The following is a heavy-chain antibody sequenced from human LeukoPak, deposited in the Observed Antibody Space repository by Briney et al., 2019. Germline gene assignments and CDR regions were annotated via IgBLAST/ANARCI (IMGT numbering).Heavy chain of an antibody. V-gene: IGHV4-30-4*01. CDR3: ARVNDDFWWGGFDP. J-gene: IGHJ5*02. Sequence: SQTLSHTRTFTRGSNRRDDYYSSCIRQPPGKCLEWIGYIYYSGSTHYNPPLKTRVTISVNTSKNHFSLKLGSVTVEDTAGYYCARVNDDFWWGGFDPWGQGTMVTVSS. D-gene: IGHD3-3*01. CDR1: RGSNRRDDYY. CDR2: IYYSGST.